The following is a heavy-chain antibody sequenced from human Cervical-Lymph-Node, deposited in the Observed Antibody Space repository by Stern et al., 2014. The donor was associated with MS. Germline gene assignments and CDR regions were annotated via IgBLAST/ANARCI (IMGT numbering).Heavy chain of an antibody. Sequence: VQLLESGPGLVKPSETLSLSCSVSGGYIRLSSYYWGWIRQPPGKGLEGIGSVYYNGPTSYNPSLKSRVTTSVDTSNNQFSLKLRSLTAADTAVYYCARRELDGGYDWRYNWFDPWGQGTLVTVSS. J-gene: IGHJ5*02. D-gene: IGHD5-12*01. V-gene: IGHV4-39*01. CDR3: ARRELDGGYDWRYNWFDP. CDR1: GGYIRLSSYY. CDR2: VYYNGPT.